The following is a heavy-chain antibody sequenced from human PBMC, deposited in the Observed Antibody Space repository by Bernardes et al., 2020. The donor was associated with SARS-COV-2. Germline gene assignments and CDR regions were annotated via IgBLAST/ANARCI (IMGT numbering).Heavy chain of an antibody. Sequence: ASVKVSCKASGYTFTSYGMSWVRQAPGQGLEWMGWSSAYDGNTNHAQKLQGRGTMTTDTSTSTAYMELRSLRSDDTAVYYCATVVGYSYGGGWLDPWGQGTLVTGSS. V-gene: IGHV1-18*01. D-gene: IGHD5-18*01. CDR3: ATVVGYSYGGGWLDP. CDR2: SSAYDGNT. CDR1: GYTFTSYG. J-gene: IGHJ5*02.